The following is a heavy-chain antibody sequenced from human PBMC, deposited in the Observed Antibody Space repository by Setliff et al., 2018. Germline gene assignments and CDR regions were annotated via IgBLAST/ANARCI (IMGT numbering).Heavy chain of an antibody. CDR3: ARYDSSGYSENYYFDY. CDR2: VYYSGNT. CDR1: GGSISTTDYY. D-gene: IGHD3-22*01. J-gene: IGHJ4*02. Sequence: SETLSLTCTVSGGSISTTDYYWGWIRQPPGKGLEWIGCVYYSGNTYYSPSLKGRVTMFVDTSKNQFSLMLYSVTAADTAIYYCARYDSSGYSENYYFDYWGQGTLVTVSS. V-gene: IGHV4-39*07.